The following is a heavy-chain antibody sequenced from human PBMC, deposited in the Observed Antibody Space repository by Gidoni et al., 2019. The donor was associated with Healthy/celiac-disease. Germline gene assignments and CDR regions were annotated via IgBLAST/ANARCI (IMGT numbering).Heavy chain of an antibody. J-gene: IGHJ3*02. V-gene: IGHV4-39*01. CDR2: IYYSGST. CDR1: GGSISSSSYY. D-gene: IGHD3-22*01. CDR3: ARQEDSRYYYDSSGYLDAFDI. Sequence: QLQLQESGPGLVKPSETLSLTCTVSGGSISSSSYYWGWIRQPPGKGLEWIGSIYYSGSTYYNPSLKSRVTISVDTSKNQFSLKLSSVTAADTAVYYCARQEDSRYYYDSSGYLDAFDIWGQGTMVTVSS.